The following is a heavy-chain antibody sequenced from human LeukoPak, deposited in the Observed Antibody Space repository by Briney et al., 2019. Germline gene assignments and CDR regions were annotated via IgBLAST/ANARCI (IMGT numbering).Heavy chain of an antibody. J-gene: IGHJ4*02. CDR3: ARWYCSSTSCPFDY. CDR2: IYTSGST. CDR1: GGSISSYY. D-gene: IGHD2-2*01. Sequence: PSETLSLTCTVSGGSISSYYWSWIRQPAGKGLEWIGRIYTSGSTNYNPSLKSRVTTSVDTSKNQFSLKLSSVTAADTAVYYCARWYCSSTSCPFDYWGQGTLVTVSS. V-gene: IGHV4-4*07.